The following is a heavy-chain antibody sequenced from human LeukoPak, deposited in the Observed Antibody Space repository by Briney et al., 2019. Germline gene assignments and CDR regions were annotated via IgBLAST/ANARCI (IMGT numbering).Heavy chain of an antibody. J-gene: IGHJ6*04. CDR3: ARDFCGGDCYSGSTYMDV. CDR2: IKPNIGGA. V-gene: IGHV1-2*06. CDR1: AYTFTGNN. D-gene: IGHD2-21*02. Sequence: ASVKLSCKASAYTFTGNNMHWLRQPPGQGLEWMGRIKPNIGGAIYAQKFQCRVTMTRATSISTAYMELSRLRSNDTAVYCCARDFCGGDCYSGSTYMDVWGKGNTVTVSS.